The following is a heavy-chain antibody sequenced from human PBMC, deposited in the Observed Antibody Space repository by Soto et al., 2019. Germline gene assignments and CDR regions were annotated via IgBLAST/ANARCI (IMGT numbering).Heavy chain of an antibody. D-gene: IGHD3-10*01. Sequence: EVQLLESGGGLVQHGGSLRLSCAASGFTFSSYSMSWVRQAPGKGLEWVSGFRTSGDGGTTYYEDSVKVRFTISRDNSKNMLYLQMNTLRDEDTARYYCAKKVTSGPGSQDFDYWRQGTLVTVS. CDR2: FRTSGDGGTT. CDR1: GFTFSSYS. CDR3: AKKVTSGPGSQDFDY. V-gene: IGHV3-23*01. J-gene: IGHJ4*02.